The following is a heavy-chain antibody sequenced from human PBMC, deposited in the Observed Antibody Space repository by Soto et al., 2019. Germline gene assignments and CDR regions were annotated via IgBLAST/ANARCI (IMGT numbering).Heavy chain of an antibody. D-gene: IGHD2-2*01. J-gene: IGHJ4*02. V-gene: IGHV3-64*04. CDR3: VKEILPSDYSTNCHFDY. CDR2: ISTSSSCT. Sequence: GGSLRLSCSASGFTFSGYSMNWVRQAPGKGLEYVSSISTSSSCTYYADSVKGRFTISRDNAKNTLYLQMNSLRAEDTAVYYFVKEILPSDYSTNCHFDYWGQGTLVTVSS. CDR1: GFTFSGYS.